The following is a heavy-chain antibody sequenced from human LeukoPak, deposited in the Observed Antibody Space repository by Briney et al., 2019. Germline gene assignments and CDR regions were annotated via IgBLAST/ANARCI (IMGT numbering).Heavy chain of an antibody. J-gene: IGHJ4*02. CDR2: ISYDGSNQ. CDR1: GFTFSNYA. D-gene: IGHD1-1*01. Sequence: PGGSLRLSCAASGFTFSNYAMHWVRQAPGKGLEWATVISYDGSNQYYADFVKGRFTISRDNSKNTLYLQMNSLRAEDTAVYYCAKSQLDLDYWGQGTLVTVSS. CDR3: AKSQLDLDY. V-gene: IGHV3-30*04.